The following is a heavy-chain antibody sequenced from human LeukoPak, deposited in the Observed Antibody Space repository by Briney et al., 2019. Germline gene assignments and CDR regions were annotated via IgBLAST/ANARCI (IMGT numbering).Heavy chain of an antibody. CDR3: VRDQFFSFDY. CDR2: ISGTSSLI. D-gene: IGHD3-3*01. V-gene: IGHV3-48*02. Sequence: PGGSLRLSCAASGFTFSTYSMNWVRQAPGKGLEWVSYISGTSSLIYYADSVKGRFTIPRDNAKNSLYLQMNSLRDEDTAVYYCVRDQFFSFDYWGQGTLVTVSS. J-gene: IGHJ4*02. CDR1: GFTFSTYS.